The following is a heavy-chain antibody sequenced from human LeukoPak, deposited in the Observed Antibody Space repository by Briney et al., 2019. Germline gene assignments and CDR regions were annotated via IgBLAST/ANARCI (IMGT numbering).Heavy chain of an antibody. CDR3: AKALRYYDFWSGSPFDP. Sequence: GRSLRLSCAASGFTFDDYAMHWVRQAPGKGLEWVSGISWNSGSIGYADSAKGRFTISRDNAKNSLYLQMNSLRAEDTALYYCAKALRYYDFWSGSPFDPWGQGTLVTVSS. CDR1: GFTFDDYA. CDR2: ISWNSGSI. J-gene: IGHJ5*02. D-gene: IGHD3-3*01. V-gene: IGHV3-9*01.